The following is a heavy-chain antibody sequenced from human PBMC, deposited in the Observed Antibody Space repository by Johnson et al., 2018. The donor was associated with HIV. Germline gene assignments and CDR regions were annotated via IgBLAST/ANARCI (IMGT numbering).Heavy chain of an antibody. Sequence: VQLVESGGGLDQPGGSLRLSCAASGFTFSTYWMSWVRQAPGKGLEWVANIKQDGTEKYYVDSVKGRFTISRDNVKNSLYLQMNSLRAEDTAVYFCARDPSLDAFDIWGQGTMVTVAS. CDR3: ARDPSLDAFDI. CDR1: GFTFSTYW. V-gene: IGHV3-7*05. CDR2: IKQDGTEK. J-gene: IGHJ3*02.